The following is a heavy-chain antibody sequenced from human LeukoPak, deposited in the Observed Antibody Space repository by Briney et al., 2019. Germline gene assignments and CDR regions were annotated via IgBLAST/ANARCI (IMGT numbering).Heavy chain of an antibody. CDR1: GGSISSSNW. V-gene: IGHV4-4*02. J-gene: IGHJ3*02. CDR3: AREYGGHAFDI. Sequence: SGTLSLTCAVSGGSISSSNWWSWVRQPPGKGLEWIGEIYHSGSTNYNPSLKSRATISVDKSKNQFSLKLSSVTAADTAVYYCAREYGGHAFDIRGQGTMVTVSS. CDR2: IYHSGST. D-gene: IGHD4-17*01.